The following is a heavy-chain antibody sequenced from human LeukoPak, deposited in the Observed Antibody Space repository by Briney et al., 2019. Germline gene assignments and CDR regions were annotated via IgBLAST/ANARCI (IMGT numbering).Heavy chain of an antibody. CDR1: GLTFGDAW. Sequence: GGSLRLSCAASGLTFGDAWVTWVRQAPGKGLEWVARIISQTSGGTTDYAAPVRGRFTISRDDSKSTLYLQMNSLKTEDTAQYYCATYRYSHGSTGYPYFDFWGQGTLVTVSS. CDR2: IISQTSGGTT. J-gene: IGHJ4*02. D-gene: IGHD3-22*01. V-gene: IGHV3-15*01. CDR3: ATYRYSHGSTGYPYFDF.